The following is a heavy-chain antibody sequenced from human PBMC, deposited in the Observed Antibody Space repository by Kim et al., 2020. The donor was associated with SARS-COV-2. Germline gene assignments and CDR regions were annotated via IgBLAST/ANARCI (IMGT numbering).Heavy chain of an antibody. V-gene: IGHV4-34*01. CDR2: INHSGST. CDR3: ARVEQWLAPGFQH. CDR1: GGSFSGYY. Sequence: SETLSLTCAVYGGSFSGYYWSWIRQPPGKGLEWIGEINHSGSTNYNPSLKSRVTISVDTSKNQFSLKLSSVTAADTAVYYCARVEQWLAPGFQHWGQGTLVTVSS. D-gene: IGHD6-19*01. J-gene: IGHJ1*01.